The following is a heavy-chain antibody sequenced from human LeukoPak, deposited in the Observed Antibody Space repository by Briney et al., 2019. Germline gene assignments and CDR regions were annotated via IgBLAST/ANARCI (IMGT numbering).Heavy chain of an antibody. Sequence: GGSLRLSCAASGFTFSSFGMSWVRQAPGKGLEWVSAISSTGGTAYYADSVKGRFTISRDNSKNTLYLQMNSLRAEDTAVYYCAKGRRAAAGKGVDYFDYWGQGTLVTVSS. V-gene: IGHV3-23*01. D-gene: IGHD6-13*01. CDR3: AKGRRAAAGKGVDYFDY. CDR2: ISSTGGTA. CDR1: GFTFSSFG. J-gene: IGHJ4*02.